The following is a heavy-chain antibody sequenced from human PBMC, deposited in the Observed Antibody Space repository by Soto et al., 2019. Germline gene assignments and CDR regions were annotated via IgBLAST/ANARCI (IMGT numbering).Heavy chain of an antibody. V-gene: IGHV4-34*01. CDR1: GGSFSGYY. Sequence: QVQLQQWGAGLLKPSETLSLTCAVYGGSFSGYYWSWIRQPPGKGLEWIGEINHSGSTNYNPSLKSRVTISVDTSKNQFSLKLSSVTAAYTAVYYCARGYGDYKRYGYWGQGTLVTVSS. CDR2: INHSGST. D-gene: IGHD4-17*01. J-gene: IGHJ4*02. CDR3: ARGYGDYKRYGY.